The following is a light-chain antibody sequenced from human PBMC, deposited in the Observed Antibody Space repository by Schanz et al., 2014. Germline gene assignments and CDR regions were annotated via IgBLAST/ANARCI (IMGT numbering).Light chain of an antibody. V-gene: IGLV1-44*01. J-gene: IGLJ3*02. CDR3: LSYDTSRHWV. Sequence: QLVLTQPPSASGTPGQRVTISCSGSSSNIGTNTVIWYQQLPGTAPKLLIHSTNQRPSGVPDRFSGSKSGTSASLAIIGLQSEDEADYYCLSYDTSRHWVFGGGTKLTVL. CDR2: STN. CDR1: SSNIGTNT.